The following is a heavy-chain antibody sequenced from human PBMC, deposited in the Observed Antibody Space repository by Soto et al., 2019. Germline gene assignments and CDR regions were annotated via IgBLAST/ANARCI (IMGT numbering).Heavy chain of an antibody. CDR2: INPSGGST. CDR1: GYTFTSYH. D-gene: IGHD2-2*01. Sequence: ASVKVSCKASGYTFTSYHMHWVRQAPGQGLEWMGIINPSGGSTSYAQKFQGRVTMTRDTPTSTVYMELSSLRSEDTAVYYCARVRSTSPKCMDVWGQGTTVTVSS. J-gene: IGHJ6*02. CDR3: ARVRSTSPKCMDV. V-gene: IGHV1-46*01.